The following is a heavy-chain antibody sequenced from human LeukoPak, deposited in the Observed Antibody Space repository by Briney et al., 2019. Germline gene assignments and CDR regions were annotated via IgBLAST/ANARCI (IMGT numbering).Heavy chain of an antibody. Sequence: SETLSLTCTVSGGSISSGDYYWGWIRQPPGKGLEWIGYIYYSGSTSYNPSLKSRVAISVDTSKNQFSLKLSSVTAADTAVYYCARVEAYYFDYWGQGTLVTVSS. V-gene: IGHV4-30-4*02. CDR1: GGSISSGDYY. CDR2: IYYSGST. J-gene: IGHJ4*02. CDR3: ARVEAYYFDY.